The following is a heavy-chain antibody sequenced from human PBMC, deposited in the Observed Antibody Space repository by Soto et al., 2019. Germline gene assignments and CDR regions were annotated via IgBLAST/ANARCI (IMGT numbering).Heavy chain of an antibody. J-gene: IGHJ4*02. CDR1: GYTFTGYY. D-gene: IGHD4-17*01. Sequence: GASVKVSGKASGYTFTGYYMHWVRQAPGQGLEWMGWINPNSGGTNYAQKFQGRVTMTRDTSISTAYMELSRLRSDDTAVYYCARVGGDYLSFFDYWGQGTLVTVSS. CDR2: INPNSGGT. V-gene: IGHV1-2*02. CDR3: ARVGGDYLSFFDY.